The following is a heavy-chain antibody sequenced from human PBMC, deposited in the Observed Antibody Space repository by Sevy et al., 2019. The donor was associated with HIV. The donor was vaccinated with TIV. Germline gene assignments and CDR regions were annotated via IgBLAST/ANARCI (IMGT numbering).Heavy chain of an antibody. CDR1: GFTFSSYA. CDR2: ISIDGNNK. CDR3: ASHYYDSTGYYYPPDY. V-gene: IGHV3-30*09. J-gene: IGHJ4*02. D-gene: IGHD3-22*01. Sequence: GGSLRLSCTASGFTFSSYAMYWVRQAPGKGLEWVAVISIDGNNKDYADSVKGRFAISRDNSKNTLYLQMNSLRAEDTAVYYCASHYYDSTGYYYPPDYWGQGTLVTVSS.